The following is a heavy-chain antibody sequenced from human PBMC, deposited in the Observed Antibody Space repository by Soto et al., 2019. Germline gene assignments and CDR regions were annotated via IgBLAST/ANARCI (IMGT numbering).Heavy chain of an antibody. CDR1: GYIFTNHY. CDR2: INPSGGST. CDR3: ARADYYDSSGFYYDY. Sequence: QVQLVQSGAEVKKPGASVKVSCKASGYIFTNHYIHWVRQAPGQGLEWMGIINPSGGSTNYLQKFQGRVTMTRDTSTNTVYMELSSLRSEDTAVYFCARADYYDSSGFYYDYWGQGTLVTVSS. V-gene: IGHV1-46*01. J-gene: IGHJ4*02. D-gene: IGHD3-22*01.